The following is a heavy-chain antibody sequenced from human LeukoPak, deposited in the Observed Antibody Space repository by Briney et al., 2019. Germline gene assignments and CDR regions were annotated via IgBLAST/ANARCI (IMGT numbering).Heavy chain of an antibody. CDR2: ISGSTSTI. V-gene: IGHV3-48*01. CDR3: AAVPKWDQLNFDY. CDR1: GFTFSSYS. D-gene: IGHD1-26*01. Sequence: GGSLRLSCAASGFTFSSYSMTWVRQPPGKGLEWVSYISGSTSTIYYADSVKGRFTISRDNAKNSLYLQMNSLRAEDTAVYYCAAVPKWDQLNFDYWGQGTLVTVSS. J-gene: IGHJ4*02.